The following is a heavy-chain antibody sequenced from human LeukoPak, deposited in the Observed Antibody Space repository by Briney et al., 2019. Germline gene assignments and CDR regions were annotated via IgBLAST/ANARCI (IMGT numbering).Heavy chain of an antibody. CDR1: GYTFTNYA. J-gene: IGHJ4*02. CDR3: ARGAGGDCYGTICPSFASDY. D-gene: IGHD2-21*02. CDR2: MNPNSGNT. Sequence: VASVKVSCKASGYTFTNYAMNWVRQAPGQGLEWMGWMNPNSGNTGYAQKFQGRVTMTRNTSISTAYMELSSLRSEDTAVYYCARGAGGDCYGTICPSFASDYWGQGTLVTVSS. V-gene: IGHV1-8*01.